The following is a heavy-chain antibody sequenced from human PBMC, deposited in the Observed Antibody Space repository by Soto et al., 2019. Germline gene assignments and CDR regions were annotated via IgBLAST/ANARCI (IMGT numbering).Heavy chain of an antibody. Sequence: PSGTLSLTYAVSGGSISSGGYSWSWIRQPPGKGLEWIGYIYHSGSTYYNPSLKSRVTISVDRSKNQFSLKLSSVTAADTAVYYCARDPYSSSWFDYWGQGTLVTVSS. CDR1: GGSISSGGYS. J-gene: IGHJ4*02. CDR3: ARDPYSSSWFDY. V-gene: IGHV4-30-2*01. CDR2: IYHSGST. D-gene: IGHD6-13*01.